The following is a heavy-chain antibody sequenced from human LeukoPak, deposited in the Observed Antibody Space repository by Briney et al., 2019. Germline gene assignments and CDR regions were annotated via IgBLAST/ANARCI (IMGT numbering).Heavy chain of an antibody. J-gene: IGHJ5*02. D-gene: IGHD5-18*01. Sequence: SETLSLTCTVSGGSISSYYWSWIRQPPGKGLEWIGYIYYSGSTSYNPSLKSRVTISVDTSKNQFSLKLSSVTAADTAVYYCARDGDTNNWFDPWGQGTLVTVSS. V-gene: IGHV4-59*01. CDR2: IYYSGST. CDR1: GGSISSYY. CDR3: ARDGDTNNWFDP.